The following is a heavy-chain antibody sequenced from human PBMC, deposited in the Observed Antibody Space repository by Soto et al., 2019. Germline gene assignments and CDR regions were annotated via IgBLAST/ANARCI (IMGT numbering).Heavy chain of an antibody. Sequence: PGGSLRLSCVSSGFTFSDYYMHWMRQAPGKGLEWISYISGPSSVISYADSVKGRFTISRDNAKDSLFLQVNNLRAEDTALYYCARGKYPGSVDVWGQGTMVTVSS. J-gene: IGHJ3*01. CDR1: GFTFSDYY. CDR2: ISGPSSVI. V-gene: IGHV3-11*01. CDR3: ARGKYPGSVDV.